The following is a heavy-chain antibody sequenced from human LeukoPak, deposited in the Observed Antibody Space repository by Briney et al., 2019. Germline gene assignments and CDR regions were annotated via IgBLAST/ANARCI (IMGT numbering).Heavy chain of an antibody. J-gene: IGHJ1*01. CDR1: GFTFSSYS. V-gene: IGHV3-21*01. CDR2: ISSSSNYI. Sequence: PGGSLRLSRAASGFTFSSYSMNWVRQAPGKGLEWVSSISSSSNYIYYADSVKGRFTISRDNARNSLYLQMNSLRAEDTAVYYCARDMTTATTCYLQHWGQGTLVTVSS. CDR3: ARDMTTATTCYLQH. D-gene: IGHD4-17*01.